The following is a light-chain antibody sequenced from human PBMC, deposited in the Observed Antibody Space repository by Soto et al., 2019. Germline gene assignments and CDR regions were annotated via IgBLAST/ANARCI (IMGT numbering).Light chain of an antibody. V-gene: IGKV3-15*01. CDR3: QQYNNWPRT. J-gene: IGKJ5*01. CDR2: GVS. CDR1: QLFSSN. Sequence: IVMMQFPATLSVPLRESVTLSCRASQLFSSNLAWYQHKPGQAPRLLIYGVSTRDTGVPDRFSGSASGTEFTLTISSLQSEDFAVYYCQQYNNWPRTFGQGTRLEIK.